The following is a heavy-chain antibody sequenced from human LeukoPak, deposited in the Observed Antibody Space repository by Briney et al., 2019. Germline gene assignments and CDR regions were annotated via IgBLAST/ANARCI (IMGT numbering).Heavy chain of an antibody. Sequence: GGSLRLSCAASGFTFSSYGMHWVRQAPGKGLEGVAVISYDGSNKYYADSVKGRFTISRDNSKNTLYLQMNSLRAEDTAVYYCAKDRAWGYSYGPWLWGQGTLVTVSS. D-gene: IGHD5-18*01. V-gene: IGHV3-30*18. CDR2: ISYDGSNK. CDR1: GFTFSSYG. CDR3: AKDRAWGYSYGPWL. J-gene: IGHJ4*02.